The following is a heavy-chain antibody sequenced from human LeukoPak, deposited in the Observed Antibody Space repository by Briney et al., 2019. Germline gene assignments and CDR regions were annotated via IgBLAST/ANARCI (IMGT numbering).Heavy chain of an antibody. CDR3: ARGPYYYDSSGYYQDTYYFDY. CDR1: GGTFSSYA. D-gene: IGHD3-22*01. J-gene: IGHJ4*02. CDR2: IIPIFGTA. V-gene: IGHV1-69*13. Sequence: SVTVSCAASGGTFSSYAISWVLQAPGQGREWMGGIIPIFGTANYAQKFQGRVTITADESTSTAYMELSSLRSEDTAVYYCARGPYYYDSSGYYQDTYYFDYWGQGTLVTVSS.